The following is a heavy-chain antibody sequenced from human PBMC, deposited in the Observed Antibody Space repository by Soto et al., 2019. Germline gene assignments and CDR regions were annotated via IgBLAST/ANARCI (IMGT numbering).Heavy chain of an antibody. V-gene: IGHV3-11*01. J-gene: IGHJ1*01. Sequence: QVQLVESGGGLVKPGESLRLSCTASGFSFSDYYMSWIRQAPGKGLEWVSYVSGTGATKSYADSAKGRFTISRDNAKNSLYLQMNSLRAEDTAVYYCARTYYYGTGYFNHWGQGTLVTVSS. CDR1: GFSFSDYY. D-gene: IGHD3-10*01. CDR2: VSGTGATK. CDR3: ARTYYYGTGYFNH.